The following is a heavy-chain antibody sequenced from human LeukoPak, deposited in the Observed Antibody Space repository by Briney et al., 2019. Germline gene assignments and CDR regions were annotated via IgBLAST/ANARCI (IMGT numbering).Heavy chain of an antibody. CDR1: GFTFSSYS. J-gene: IGHJ4*02. V-gene: IGHV3-21*01. Sequence: GGSLRLSCAASGFTFSSYSMNWVRQAPGKGLEWVSSISSSSSYIYYADSVKGRFTISRDNAKNSLYLQMNSLGAEDTAVYYCARDSMVRGVIVPDYWGQGTLVTVSS. CDR3: ARDSMVRGVIVPDY. CDR2: ISSSSSYI. D-gene: IGHD3-10*01.